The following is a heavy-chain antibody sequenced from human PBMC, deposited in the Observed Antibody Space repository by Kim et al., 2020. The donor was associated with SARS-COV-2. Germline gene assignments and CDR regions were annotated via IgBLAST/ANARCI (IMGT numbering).Heavy chain of an antibody. V-gene: IGHV4-59*02. CDR1: GAPVTTFY. CDR3: ARDGDGDNSGYSRAGRDY. J-gene: IGHJ4*01. CDR2: IHNREGT. D-gene: IGHD3-22*01. Sequence: SETLSLTCTVSGAPVTTFYWSWIRQPPGKGLEWIGYIHNREGTNYNPSLKSLVTMSLDTSKNQFSLRLNSVTAADTAALHCARDGDGDNSGYSRAGRDY.